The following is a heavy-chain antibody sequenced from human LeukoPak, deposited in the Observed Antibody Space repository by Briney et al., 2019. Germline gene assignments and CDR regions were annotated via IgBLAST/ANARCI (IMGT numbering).Heavy chain of an antibody. D-gene: IGHD6-13*01. CDR1: GFPFIKNY. CDR2: PYSGGTT. V-gene: IGHV3-53*01. CDR3: ARDPPGIAASVSGG. J-gene: IGHJ4*02. Sequence: PGGSLLLSCSASGFPFIKNYMNGARRPPGKGLEWVAFPYSGGTTNYAASVKGRFTISRDNSKNTLYLQMTNVRAEDTAVYYCARDPPGIAASVSGGWGQGTLVTVSS.